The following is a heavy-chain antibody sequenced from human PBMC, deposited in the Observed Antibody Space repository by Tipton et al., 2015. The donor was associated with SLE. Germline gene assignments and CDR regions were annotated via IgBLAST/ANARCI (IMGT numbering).Heavy chain of an antibody. CDR1: GFTFSYYG. D-gene: IGHD3-10*01. J-gene: IGHJ6*02. CDR3: ARWRPMVRDMDV. Sequence: SLRLSCAASGFTFSYYGMHWVRQAPGKGLEWVAVIWYDGSDENYADSVKGRFTISRDNSKNTLYLQMNSLRGEDTAVYYCARWRPMVRDMDVWGQGTSVTVSS. V-gene: IGHV3-33*01. CDR2: IWYDGSDE.